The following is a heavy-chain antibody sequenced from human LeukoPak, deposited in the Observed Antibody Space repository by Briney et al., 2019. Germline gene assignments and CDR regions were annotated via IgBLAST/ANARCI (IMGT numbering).Heavy chain of an antibody. J-gene: IGHJ4*02. V-gene: IGHV4-38-2*02. CDR1: GYSISSGYY. CDR2: IYHSGST. Sequence: SETLSLTCTVSGYSISSGYYWGWIRQPPGKGLEWIGSIYHSGSTYYNPSLKSRDTIQVETSKNQFSLMLSSVTAADTAVYYCVRVRSVSSGTFDYWGQGTLVTVSS. D-gene: IGHD4-17*01. CDR3: VRVRSVSSGTFDY.